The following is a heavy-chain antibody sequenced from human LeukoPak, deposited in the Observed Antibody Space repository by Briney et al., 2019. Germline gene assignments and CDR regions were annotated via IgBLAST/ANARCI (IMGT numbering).Heavy chain of an antibody. Sequence: GESLKISCKGFGYSFTSYWVVWVRQMPGKGLEGMGIIYPGDSDTSYRPSFQGQVTISADKSISTAYLQWSSLKASDTAMYYCASEVSANDAFDIWGQGTMVTVSS. V-gene: IGHV5-51*01. CDR3: ASEVSANDAFDI. D-gene: IGHD2-15*01. CDR2: IYPGDSDT. J-gene: IGHJ3*02. CDR1: GYSFTSYW.